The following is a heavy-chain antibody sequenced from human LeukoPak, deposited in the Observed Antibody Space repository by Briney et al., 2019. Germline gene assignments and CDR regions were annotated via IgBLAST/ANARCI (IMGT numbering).Heavy chain of an antibody. CDR2: ISGSGGST. CDR3: AKPPAITMVRGVIINRDY. J-gene: IGHJ4*02. CDR1: GFTFSTYA. D-gene: IGHD3-10*01. Sequence: GGSLRLSCAASGFTFSTYAMSWVRQAPGKGLEWVSAISGSGGSTYYADSVKGRFTISGDNSKNTLYLQMNSLRAEDTAVYYCAKPPAITMVRGVIINRDYWGQGTLVTVSS. V-gene: IGHV3-23*01.